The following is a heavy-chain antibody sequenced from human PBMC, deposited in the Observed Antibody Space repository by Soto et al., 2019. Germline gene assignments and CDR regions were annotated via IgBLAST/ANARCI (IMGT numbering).Heavy chain of an antibody. Sequence: QVQLVQSGAEVKKPGASVKVSCKASGYTFTSYGISWVRQAPGQGLEWMGWISAYNGNTYYAQKLQGRVTMTTDTSTSTAYMELRSLRSDDTAVYYCARDSLMGIVATMGDYWGQGTLVTVSS. D-gene: IGHD5-12*01. CDR3: ARDSLMGIVATMGDY. V-gene: IGHV1-18*01. CDR1: GYTFTSYG. CDR2: ISAYNGNT. J-gene: IGHJ4*02.